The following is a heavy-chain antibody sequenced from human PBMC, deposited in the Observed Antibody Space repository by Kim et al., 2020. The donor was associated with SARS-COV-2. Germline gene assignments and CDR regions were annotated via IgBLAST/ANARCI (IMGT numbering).Heavy chain of an antibody. CDR3: ARGGDYYDSSGYWAPLDY. CDR2: IYHSGST. D-gene: IGHD3-22*01. Sequence: SETLSLTCAVSGGSISSGGYSWSWIRQPPGKGLEWIGYIYHSGSTYYNPSLKSRVTISVDRSKNQFSLKLSSVTAADTAVYYCARGGDYYDSSGYWAPLDYWGQGTLVTVSS. J-gene: IGHJ4*02. CDR1: GGSISSGGYS. V-gene: IGHV4-30-2*01.